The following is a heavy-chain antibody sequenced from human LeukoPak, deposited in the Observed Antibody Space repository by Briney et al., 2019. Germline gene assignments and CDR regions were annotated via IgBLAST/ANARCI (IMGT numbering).Heavy chain of an antibody. CDR2: IYYTGST. D-gene: IGHD6-19*01. Sequence: SETLSLTCIVSGGSISSHYWGWIRQPPGKGLEYVGNIYYTGSTNSSPSLKSRITISVDTSNNQFSLRLNSVTAADTAVYFRASYGYTSAWTHFDNWGQGILVTVSS. V-gene: IGHV4-59*08. CDR3: ASYGYTSAWTHFDN. J-gene: IGHJ4*02. CDR1: GGSISSHY.